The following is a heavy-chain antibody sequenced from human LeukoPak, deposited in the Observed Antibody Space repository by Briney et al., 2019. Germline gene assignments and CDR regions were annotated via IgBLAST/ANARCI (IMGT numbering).Heavy chain of an antibody. V-gene: IGHV1-18*01. J-gene: IGHJ4*02. CDR3: AREAGDY. CDR2: ISAYNGNT. CDR1: GYTFTTYG. Sequence: GASVKVSCKASGYTFTTYGLSWVRQAPGQGLECMGWISAYNGNTNFAQKLQGRVTMTTDTSTNTAYMELRSLTSDDTAIYYCAREAGDYWGRGTLVTVSS.